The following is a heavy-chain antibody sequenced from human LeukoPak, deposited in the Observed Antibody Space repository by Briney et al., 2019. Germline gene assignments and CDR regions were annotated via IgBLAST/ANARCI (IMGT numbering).Heavy chain of an antibody. J-gene: IGHJ4*02. CDR1: GFTISSNY. D-gene: IGHD3-10*01. V-gene: IGHV3-53*01. CDR3: ARGVFN. Sequence: GGSLRLSCAASGFTISSNYMNWVRQAPGKGLDWVSVISDGGSTYYADSVRGRFTISRDNSKNALFLQMNSLRVEDTAVYYCARGVFNWGQGTLVTVSS. CDR2: ISDGGST.